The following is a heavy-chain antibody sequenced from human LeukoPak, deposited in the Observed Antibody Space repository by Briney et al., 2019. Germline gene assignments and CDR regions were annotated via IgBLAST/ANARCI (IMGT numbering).Heavy chain of an antibody. CDR3: ARGGSSDWPTDY. CDR2: IIARNGNT. D-gene: IGHD6-25*01. J-gene: IGHJ4*02. V-gene: IGHV1-3*01. Sequence: ASVKVSCKASGYTHVSYAIHWVRQAPGQSLEWVGWIIARNGNTKYSQKFQDRVTISTDTAASTAYMELSSLTSEDTAVYYCARGGSSDWPTDYWGQGTLVTVSS. CDR1: GYTHVSYA.